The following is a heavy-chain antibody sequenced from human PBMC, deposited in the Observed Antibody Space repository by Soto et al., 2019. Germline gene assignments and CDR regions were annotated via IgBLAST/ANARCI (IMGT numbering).Heavy chain of an antibody. CDR3: ARAVDYYDISGYYTHEYFQH. J-gene: IGHJ1*01. Sequence: QVQLVQSGAEVKKPGASVKVSCKASGYNFTRYGISWGRQAPGQGLEWMVWISAYNGNTNYAQKLQGRVTMTTHTSTSKAYMELMSLSSDDTAVYYCARAVDYYDISGYYTHEYFQHWGQGTLGNVSS. V-gene: IGHV1-18*01. CDR1: GYNFTRYG. D-gene: IGHD3-22*01. CDR2: ISAYNGNT.